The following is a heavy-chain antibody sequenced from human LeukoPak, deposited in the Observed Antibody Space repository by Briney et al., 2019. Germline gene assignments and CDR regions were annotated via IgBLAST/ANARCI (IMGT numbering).Heavy chain of an antibody. V-gene: IGHV4-39*07. CDR2: IYYGGNR. D-gene: IGHD3-16*02. CDR1: GDSVSSDLCY. Sequence: SETLSLTRTVSGDSVSSDLCYWGWIRQPPGKGLEWIGNIYYGGNRYYNPSLKSRVTISVDTSKNQFSLRLSSVTAADTAVYYCTREGVYAPDPSSYHRDAFDIWGQGTVVIVSS. CDR3: TREGVYAPDPSSYHRDAFDI. J-gene: IGHJ3*02.